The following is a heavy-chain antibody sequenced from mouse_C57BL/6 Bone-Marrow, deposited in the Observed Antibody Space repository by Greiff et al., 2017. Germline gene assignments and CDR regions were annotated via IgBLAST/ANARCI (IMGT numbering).Heavy chain of an antibody. V-gene: IGHV5-6*01. CDR2: ISSGGSYT. CDR1: GYTFSSYG. CDR3: ARHERQLGY. Sequence: EVLLLESGGDLVKPGGSLKLSCAASGYTFSSYGMSWVRQTPDKRLEWVVTISSGGSYTNYPDSVKGRFTITRDNAKNTLYLQMSSLKSEDTALYYCARHERQLGYWGQGTMVTVSA. D-gene: IGHD3-2*01. J-gene: IGHJ2*01.